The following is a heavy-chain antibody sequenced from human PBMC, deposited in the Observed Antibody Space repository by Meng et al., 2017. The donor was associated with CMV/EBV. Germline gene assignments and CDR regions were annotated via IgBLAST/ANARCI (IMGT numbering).Heavy chain of an antibody. CDR2: VSSNGNNQ. V-gene: IGHV3-30*04. CDR3: VREGTADHTWGYFDS. Sequence: SGFSFSNFPIHWVRQAPGKGLEWVAVVSSNGNNQDYADSVKGRFTISRDNSKNTIYLQMNSLKIEESAVYYCVREGTADHTWGYFDSWGQGTLVTVSS. CDR1: GFSFSNFP. D-gene: IGHD7-27*01. J-gene: IGHJ4*02.